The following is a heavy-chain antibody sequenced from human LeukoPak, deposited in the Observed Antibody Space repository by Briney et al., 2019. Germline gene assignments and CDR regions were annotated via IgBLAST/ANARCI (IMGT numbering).Heavy chain of an antibody. V-gene: IGHV4-4*07. CDR2: IYTSGST. J-gene: IGHJ3*02. CDR1: GGSISSYY. CDR3: ARELYAGDHDAFDI. Sequence: SETLSLTCTVSGGSISSYYWSWIRQPAGKGLEWIGRIYTSGSTNYNSSLKSRVTMSVDTSKNQFSLKLSSVTAADTAVYYCARELYAGDHDAFDIWGQGTMVTVSS. D-gene: IGHD3-3*01.